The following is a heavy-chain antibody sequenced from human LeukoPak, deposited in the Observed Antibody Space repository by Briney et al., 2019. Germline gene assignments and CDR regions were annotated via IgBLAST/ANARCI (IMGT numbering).Heavy chain of an antibody. CDR1: GFTFSSNG. Sequence: QPGRYVRLSCAAYGFTFSSNGMDWVRQDQGKGMEWVAFIFYIGIKKNYADSGKGRFTISRDYSKRTLYLQINSLRAEDTAVYYCAKDLSYGSNLFDPWGQGTLVTVSS. V-gene: IGHV3-33*06. J-gene: IGHJ5*02. CDR2: IFYIGIKK. D-gene: IGHD5-18*01. CDR3: AKDLSYGSNLFDP.